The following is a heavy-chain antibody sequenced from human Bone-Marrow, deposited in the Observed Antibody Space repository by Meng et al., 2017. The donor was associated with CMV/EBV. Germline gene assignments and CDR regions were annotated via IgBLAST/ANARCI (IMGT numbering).Heavy chain of an antibody. CDR3: ARARLDSSPVYFDY. D-gene: IGHD6-13*01. CDR2: IYSGGST. Sequence: GGSLRLSCAASGITVSTNYMSWVRQAPGKGLEWVSVIYSGGSTYYADSVKGRFTISRDNSKNTLYLQMNSLRAEDTAVYYCARARLDSSPVYFDYWGQGTLVTVSS. CDR1: GITVSTNY. V-gene: IGHV3-53*01. J-gene: IGHJ4*02.